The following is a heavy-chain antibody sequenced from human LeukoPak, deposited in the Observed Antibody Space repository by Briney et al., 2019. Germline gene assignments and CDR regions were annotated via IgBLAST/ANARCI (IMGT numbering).Heavy chain of an antibody. D-gene: IGHD3-3*01. CDR1: GGSISSYY. CDR3: ARGRFLEWLLLPHHDAFDI. J-gene: IGHJ3*02. Sequence: SETLSLTCTVSGGSISSYYWSWIRQPPGKGLEWIGYIYYSGSTNYNPSLKSRVTISVDTSKNQFSLKLSSVTAADTAVYYCARGRFLEWLLLPHHDAFDIWGQGTMVTVSS. V-gene: IGHV4-59*01. CDR2: IYYSGST.